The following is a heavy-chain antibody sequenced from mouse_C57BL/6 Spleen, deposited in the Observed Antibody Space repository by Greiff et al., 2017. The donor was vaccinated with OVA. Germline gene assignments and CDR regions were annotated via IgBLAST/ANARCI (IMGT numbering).Heavy chain of an antibody. CDR3: ARVGIYYDYDVRYFDV. D-gene: IGHD2-4*01. J-gene: IGHJ1*03. V-gene: IGHV5-9*01. Sequence: EVKVEESGGGLVKPGGSLKLSCAASGFTFSSYTMSWVRQTPEKRLEWVATISGGGGNTYYPDSVKGRFTISRDNAKNTLYLQMSSLRSEDTALYYCARVGIYYDYDVRYFDVWGTGTTVTVSS. CDR1: GFTFSSYT. CDR2: ISGGGGNT.